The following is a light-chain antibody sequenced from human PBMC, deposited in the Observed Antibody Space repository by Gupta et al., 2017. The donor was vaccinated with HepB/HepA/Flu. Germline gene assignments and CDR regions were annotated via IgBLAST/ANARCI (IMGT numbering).Light chain of an antibody. V-gene: IGKV2-28*01. CDR1: QSLLHSNGYNY. J-gene: IGKJ4*01. CDR2: LGS. Sequence: IVMTTPPLSLPVTPGEPASIPCRSSQSLLHSNGYNYLDWYLQKPGQSPQLLIYLGSNRASGVPDRFSGSGSGTDFTLKISRVEAEDVGVYYCMQALQTPLTFGGGTKVEIK. CDR3: MQALQTPLT.